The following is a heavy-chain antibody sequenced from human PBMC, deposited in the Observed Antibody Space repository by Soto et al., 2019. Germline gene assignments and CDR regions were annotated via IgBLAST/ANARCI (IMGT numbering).Heavy chain of an antibody. Sequence: QVQLVESGGGVVQPGRSLRLSCAASGFTFSSYGMHWVRQAPGKGLEWVAVIWYDGSNKYYADSVKGRFTISRDSSKNTLYLQMNSLRAEDTAVYYCARDHYDSSGRGGFDYWGQGTLVTVSS. V-gene: IGHV3-33*01. J-gene: IGHJ4*02. CDR2: IWYDGSNK. D-gene: IGHD3-22*01. CDR1: GFTFSSYG. CDR3: ARDHYDSSGRGGFDY.